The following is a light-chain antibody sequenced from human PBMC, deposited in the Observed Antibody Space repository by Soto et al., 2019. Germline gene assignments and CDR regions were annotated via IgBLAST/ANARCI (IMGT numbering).Light chain of an antibody. V-gene: IGKV3-15*01. CDR2: GAS. CDR1: RSVSRN. CDR3: QQYNIWPPWT. Sequence: EIVMTQSPAILSVSPGEGATLSCRASRSVSRNLAWYQQKPGQAPRLLIHGASTRAPGVPARFSGSGSGTEFTLTISSLQSEDFADYYCQQYNIWPPWTFGQGTEVEIK. J-gene: IGKJ1*01.